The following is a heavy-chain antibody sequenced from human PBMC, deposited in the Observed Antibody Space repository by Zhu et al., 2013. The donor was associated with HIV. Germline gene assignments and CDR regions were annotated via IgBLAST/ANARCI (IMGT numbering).Heavy chain of an antibody. J-gene: IGHJ4*02. V-gene: IGHV1-46*01. CDR2: IHSSSGRT. CDR1: GYTFTNHY. D-gene: IGHD2-8*02. Sequence: QVQLVQSGAEVKKPGASVNISCKASGYTFTNHYIHWVRQAPGQGLEWMGIIHSSSGRTTSTQRFQDRITMTSDTATSTVYMEVSSLRSEDTAIYYCGRDRDSSRGGVSEGVRLPDPVFTDFWGQGTLVTVSS. CDR3: GRDRDSSRGGVSEGVRLPDPVFTDF.